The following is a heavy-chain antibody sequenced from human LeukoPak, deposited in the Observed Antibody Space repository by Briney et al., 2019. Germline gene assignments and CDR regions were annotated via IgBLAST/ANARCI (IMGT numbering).Heavy chain of an antibody. D-gene: IGHD2-15*01. CDR3: ARYCSGGSCYYYYYMDV. Sequence: GGSLRLSCAASGFTLSSYDMNWVRQASGKGLEWVSYISSSRNTIYYADSVKGRFTISRVNAKNSLYLQMNSLRAEDTAVYYCARYCSGGSCYYYYYMDVWGKGTTVTISS. J-gene: IGHJ6*03. CDR1: GFTLSSYD. V-gene: IGHV3-48*03. CDR2: ISSSRNTI.